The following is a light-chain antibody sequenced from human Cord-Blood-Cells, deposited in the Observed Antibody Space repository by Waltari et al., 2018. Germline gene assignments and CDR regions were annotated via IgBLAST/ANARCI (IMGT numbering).Light chain of an antibody. V-gene: IGKV1-12*01. CDR3: QQANSFPIT. CDR1: QVISSW. J-gene: IGKJ5*01. Sequence: DIQMTQSPSSVSASVGDRVTITCRASQVISSWLAWYQQQPGKAPKLLIYPATSLQSGVPSRFSGSGSGTDFTLTISSRQPEDFATYYCQQANSFPITFGQGTRLEIK. CDR2: PAT.